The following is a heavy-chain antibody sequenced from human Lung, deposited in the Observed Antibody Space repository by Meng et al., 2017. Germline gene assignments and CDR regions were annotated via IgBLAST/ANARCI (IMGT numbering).Heavy chain of an antibody. CDR2: INHSGST. V-gene: IGHV4-34*01. CDR1: GGSFSGYY. J-gene: IGHJ4*02. Sequence: QVQLQQWGAGLLKPSETLSLTCAVYGGSFSGYYWSWIRQSPGKGLEWIGEINHSGSTNYNPSLKSRVTISVDTSKNQFSLKLSSVTAADTAVYYCARGPTTMAHDFDYWGQGTLVTVSS. CDR3: ARGPTTMAHDFDY. D-gene: IGHD4-11*01.